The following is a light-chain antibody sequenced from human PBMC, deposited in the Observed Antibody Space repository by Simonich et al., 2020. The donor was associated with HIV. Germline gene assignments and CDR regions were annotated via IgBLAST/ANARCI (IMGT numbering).Light chain of an antibody. Sequence: DIQMTQSPSTLSASVGDRVTIPCRASQSISNWLAWYQQKPGKAPKVLIYKASSLESGVPSRFSGSGSGTEFTLTISSLQPDDFATYFCQQYSNYSRTFGQGTKVDIK. CDR3: QQYSNYSRT. V-gene: IGKV1-5*03. CDR2: KAS. CDR1: QSISNW. J-gene: IGKJ1*01.